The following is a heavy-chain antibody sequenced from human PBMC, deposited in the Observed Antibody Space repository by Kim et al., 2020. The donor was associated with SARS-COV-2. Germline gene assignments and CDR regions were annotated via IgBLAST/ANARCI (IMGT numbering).Heavy chain of an antibody. J-gene: IGHJ4*02. CDR2: INSDGSST. V-gene: IGHV3-74*01. D-gene: IGHD3-10*01. Sequence: GGSLRLSCAASGFTFSSYWMHWVRQAPGKGLVWVSRINSDGSSTSYADSVKGRFTISRDNAKNTLYLQMNSLRAEDTAVYYCARGVRGGGFDHWGQGTLVTVSS. CDR1: GFTFSSYW. CDR3: ARGVRGGGFDH.